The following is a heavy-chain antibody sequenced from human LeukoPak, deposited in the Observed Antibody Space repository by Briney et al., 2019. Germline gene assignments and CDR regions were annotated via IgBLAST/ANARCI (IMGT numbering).Heavy chain of an antibody. CDR3: ARGRAYCGGDCYFGFDY. V-gene: IGHV1-46*01. J-gene: IGHJ4*02. D-gene: IGHD2-21*01. CDR2: INPSGGST. Sequence: ASVKVSCKASGYTFTSYYMHWVRQAPGQGLEWMGIINPSGGSTSYAQKFQGRVTMTRDTSTSTVYMELSRLRSDDTAVYYCARGRAYCGGDCYFGFDYWGQGTLVTVSS. CDR1: GYTFTSYY.